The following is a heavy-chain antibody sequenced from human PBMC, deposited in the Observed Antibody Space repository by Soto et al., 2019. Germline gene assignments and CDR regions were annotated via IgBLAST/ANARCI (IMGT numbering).Heavy chain of an antibody. CDR2: INHSGST. Sequence: QVQLQQWGAGLLKPSEILSLTYAVYGGSVSGYYWSWIRQPPGKGLDWIGDINHSGSTNYNPSRKSRVTISVDTSKNQFSLTLSSATAADTAVYYCARGSPPWYYYDSRVTDYFDYWGQGTLVTVSS. CDR3: ARGSPPWYYYDSRVTDYFDY. J-gene: IGHJ4*02. D-gene: IGHD3-22*01. CDR1: GGSVSGYY. V-gene: IGHV4-34*01.